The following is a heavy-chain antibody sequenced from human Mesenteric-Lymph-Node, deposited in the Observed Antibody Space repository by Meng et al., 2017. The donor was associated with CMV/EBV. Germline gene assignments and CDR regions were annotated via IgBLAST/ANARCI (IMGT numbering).Heavy chain of an antibody. D-gene: IGHD6-19*01. CDR1: GFTFDDYG. Sequence: SCAASGFTFDDYGMSWVRQVPGKGLEWVSGINWNGGSAAYADSVKGRFTISRDNAKNSLFLQMNSLRAEDAALYYCARATGYTSGWWWGYFDYWGQGTVVTVSS. J-gene: IGHJ4*02. V-gene: IGHV3-20*04. CDR3: ARATGYTSGWWWGYFDY. CDR2: INWNGGSA.